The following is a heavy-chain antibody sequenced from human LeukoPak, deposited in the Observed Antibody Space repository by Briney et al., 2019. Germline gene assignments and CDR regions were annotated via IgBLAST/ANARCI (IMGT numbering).Heavy chain of an antibody. CDR2: INPNSGGT. J-gene: IGHJ4*02. V-gene: IGHV1-2*02. D-gene: IGHD2-2*02. Sequence: GASVKVSCKASGYTFTGYYMHWVRQAPGQGLEWMGWINPNSGGTNYAQRFQGRVTMTRDTSISTAYMELSRLRPDDTAVYYCAREVRPYCSSTSCYKNPDYWGQGTLVTVSS. CDR1: GYTFTGYY. CDR3: AREVRPYCSSTSCYKNPDY.